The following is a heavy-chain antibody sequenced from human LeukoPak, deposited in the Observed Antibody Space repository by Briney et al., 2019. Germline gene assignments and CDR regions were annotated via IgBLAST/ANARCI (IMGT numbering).Heavy chain of an antibody. Sequence: GGSLRLSCAASRFTFSNTWMSSVRQAPGKGLEWVGRITSTTDGGTTDYAAPVKGRFTISRPDAKNTLYLQMNSQKTEDTAVYYCTTRVRAADTNWGLGTLVTVSS. CDR1: RFTFSNTW. CDR3: TTRVRAADTN. J-gene: IGHJ4*02. CDR2: ITSTTDGGTT. V-gene: IGHV3-15*01. D-gene: IGHD6-13*01.